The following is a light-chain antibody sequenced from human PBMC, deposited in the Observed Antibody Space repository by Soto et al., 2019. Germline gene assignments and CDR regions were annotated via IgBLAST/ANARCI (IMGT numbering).Light chain of an antibody. CDR2: EVT. V-gene: IGLV2-14*01. Sequence: QSVLTQPASVSGSPGQSIAISCTGTRSDVAAYNYVSWYQQHPGKAPKLMISEVTNRPSGVSDRFSGSKSGNTASLTISGLQAEDEADYYCRSFTSRFPFVFGTGTKVNV. CDR1: RSDVAAYNY. CDR3: RSFTSRFPFV. J-gene: IGLJ1*01.